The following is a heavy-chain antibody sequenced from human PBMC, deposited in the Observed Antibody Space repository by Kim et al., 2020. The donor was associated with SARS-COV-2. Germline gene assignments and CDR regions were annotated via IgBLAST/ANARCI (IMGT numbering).Heavy chain of an antibody. CDR1: GGSLSFHY. J-gene: IGHJ4*02. V-gene: IGHV4-59*11. Sequence: SETLSLTCAISGGSLSFHYWSWVRQPPGGRLEWIGYIYYTGDATYNPSLKSRVTISMDTSKKQFSLNLTSVTAADTAVYYCASTDDEMAFEYWGQGILVT. D-gene: IGHD3-3*01. CDR3: ASTDDEMAFEY. CDR2: IYYTGDA.